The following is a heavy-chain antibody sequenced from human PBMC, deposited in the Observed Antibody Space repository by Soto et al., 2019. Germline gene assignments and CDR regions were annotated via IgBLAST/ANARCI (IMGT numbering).Heavy chain of an antibody. D-gene: IGHD2-2*01. CDR1: GGSISSSSYY. Sequence: QLQLQESGPGLVKPSETLSLTCTVSGGSISSSSYYWGWIRQPPGKGLEWIGSIYYSGSNYYNPSLKGRVTISVETSKNQFDLELSSVTAADTAVYYCARTYCSSTSCYETYYMDVWGKGTTVTVS. V-gene: IGHV4-39*01. CDR3: ARTYCSSTSCYETYYMDV. J-gene: IGHJ6*03. CDR2: IYYSGSN.